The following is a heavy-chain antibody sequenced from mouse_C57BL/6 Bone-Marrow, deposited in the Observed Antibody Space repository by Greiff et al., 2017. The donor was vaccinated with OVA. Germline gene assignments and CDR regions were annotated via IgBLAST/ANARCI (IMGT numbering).Heavy chain of an antibody. CDR1: GFTFTDYD. CDR3: TLPIYYDYDWYFEV. CDR2: IGPETGGT. Sequence: VQLQQSGAELVRPGASVTLSCKASGFTFTDYDMHWVQQTPVHGLEWIGAIGPETGGTASNQKFKGKAILTADKAYSTAYLELRSLTSEDSAIYYCTLPIYYDYDWYFEVWGTATTVTVSS. V-gene: IGHV1-15*01. D-gene: IGHD2-4*01. J-gene: IGHJ1*03.